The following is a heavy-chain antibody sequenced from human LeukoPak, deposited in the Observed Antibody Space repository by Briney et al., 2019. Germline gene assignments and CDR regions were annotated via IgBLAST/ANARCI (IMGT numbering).Heavy chain of an antibody. J-gene: IGHJ4*02. D-gene: IGHD2-2*01. Sequence: SETLSLTCTVSGGSISSSSYYWGWIRQPPGKGLEWIGSIYYSGSTYYNPSLKSRVTISVDTSKNQFSLKLSSVTAADTAVYYCARHNDCSSTSCYIGYFDYWGQGTLVTVSS. CDR3: ARHNDCSSTSCYIGYFDY. V-gene: IGHV4-39*01. CDR2: IYYSGST. CDR1: GGSISSSSYY.